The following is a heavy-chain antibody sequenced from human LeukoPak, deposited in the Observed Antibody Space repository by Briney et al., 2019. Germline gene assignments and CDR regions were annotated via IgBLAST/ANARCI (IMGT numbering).Heavy chain of an antibody. V-gene: IGHV3-74*01. D-gene: IGHD6-19*01. CDR3: ARETPDSSGWD. Sequence: GGSLRLSCAASGFTFSSYWMHWVRQAPGKGLVWVSRINSDGSTITYADSVKGRFTISRDNAKNTLYLQMNSLRAEDTAVYYCARETPDSSGWDWGQGTLVTVSS. CDR2: INSDGSTI. J-gene: IGHJ4*02. CDR1: GFTFSSYW.